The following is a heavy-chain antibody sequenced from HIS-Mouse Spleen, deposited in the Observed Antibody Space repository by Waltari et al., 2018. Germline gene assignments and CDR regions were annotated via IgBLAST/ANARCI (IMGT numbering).Heavy chain of an antibody. V-gene: IGHV4-4*07. D-gene: IGHD3-10*01. CDR1: GGSISSYS. J-gene: IGHJ3*02. CDR3: ARSNGSGSYYYAFDI. CDR2: IYTSGST. Sequence: QVQLQESGPGLVKPSETLSLTCTVSGGSISSYSGTWIRQTAGKGLEWIGRIYTSGSTNYNPSLKSRVTMSVDTSKNQFSLKLSSVTAADTAVYYCARSNGSGSYYYAFDIWGQGTMVTVSS.